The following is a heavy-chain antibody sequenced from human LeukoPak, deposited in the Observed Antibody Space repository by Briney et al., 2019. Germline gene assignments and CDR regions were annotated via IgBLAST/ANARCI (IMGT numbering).Heavy chain of an antibody. CDR2: IKQDGSEK. CDR3: ARDPLDYASPQH. Sequence: GGSLRLSCAASGFTFSNCWMSWVRQAPGKGLEWVANIKQDGSEKYYVDSVKGRFTISRDNAKNSLYLQMNSLRAEDTAVYYCARDPLDYASPQHWGQGTLVTVSS. D-gene: IGHD3/OR15-3a*01. CDR1: GFTFSNCW. J-gene: IGHJ1*01. V-gene: IGHV3-7*03.